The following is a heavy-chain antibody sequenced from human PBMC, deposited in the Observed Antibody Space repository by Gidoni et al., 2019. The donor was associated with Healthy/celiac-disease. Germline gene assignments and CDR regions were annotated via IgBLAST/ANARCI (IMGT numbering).Heavy chain of an antibody. D-gene: IGHD6-13*01. CDR3: TGYIAAAAAFDI. CDR1: GFTLGDYA. V-gene: IGHV3-49*03. J-gene: IGHJ3*02. Sequence: EVQLVESGGGLVQPGRYLRLSCTASGFTLGDYAMSWFRQAPGKGLEWVGFIRSKAYGGTTEYAASVKGRFTISRDDSKSIAYLQMNSLKTEDTAVYYCTGYIAAAAAFDIWGQGTMVTVSS. CDR2: IRSKAYGGTT.